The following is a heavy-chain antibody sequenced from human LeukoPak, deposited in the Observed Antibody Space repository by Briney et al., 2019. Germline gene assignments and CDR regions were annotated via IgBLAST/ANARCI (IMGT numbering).Heavy chain of an antibody. CDR1: GGSTSSYY. CDR3: ARDGVYDAFDI. Sequence: SETLSLTCTVSGGSTSSYYWSLIRQPAGKGLECIGRIYTSGSTNYNPSLKSRVTMSLDTSKNQFSLKLSSVTAADTAVYYCARDGVYDAFDIWGQGTMVTVSS. J-gene: IGHJ3*02. CDR2: IYTSGST. V-gene: IGHV4-4*07. D-gene: IGHD3-10*01.